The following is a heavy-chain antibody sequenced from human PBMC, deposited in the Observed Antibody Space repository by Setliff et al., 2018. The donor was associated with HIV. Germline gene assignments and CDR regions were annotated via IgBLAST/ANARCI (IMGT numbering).Heavy chain of an antibody. CDR3: ATDATILGVP. CDR2: ISSGGNYK. CDR1: GFSFDDYS. V-gene: IGHV3-21*06. D-gene: IGHD2-21*01. Sequence: GESLKISCAASGFSFDDYSMNWVRQAPGKGLEWVSSISSGGNYKYYRDSVKGRFTVSRDNGKNSLYLQMDSLRVEDTGIYYCATDATILGVPWGQGTLVTVSS. J-gene: IGHJ5*01.